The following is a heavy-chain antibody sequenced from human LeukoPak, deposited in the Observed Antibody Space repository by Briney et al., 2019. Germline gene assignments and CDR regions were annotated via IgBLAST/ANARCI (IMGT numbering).Heavy chain of an antibody. CDR1: GFTFSSYA. D-gene: IGHD2-15*01. J-gene: IGHJ4*02. CDR3: ARDSGIVVVVAATGPFDY. Sequence: GGSLRLSCAASGFTFSSYAMSWVRQAPGKGLEWVSSISSSSSYIYYADSVKGRFTISRDNAKNSLYLQMNSLRAEDTAVYYCARDSGIVVVVAATGPFDYWGQGTLVTVSS. CDR2: ISSSSSYI. V-gene: IGHV3-21*01.